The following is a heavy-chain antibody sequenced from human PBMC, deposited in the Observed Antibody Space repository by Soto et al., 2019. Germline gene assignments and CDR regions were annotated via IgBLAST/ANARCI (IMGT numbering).Heavy chain of an antibody. D-gene: IGHD3-22*01. CDR1: GGSISSGDYY. Sequence: SETLSLTCTVSGGSISSGDYYWSWIRQPPGKGLEWIGYIYYSGSTYYNPSLKSRVTISVDTSKNQFSLKLSSVTAADTAVYYCARGGDYYDSSGPYYYYGMDVWGQGTTVTVSS. CDR2: IYYSGST. J-gene: IGHJ6*02. V-gene: IGHV4-30-4*01. CDR3: ARGGDYYDSSGPYYYYGMDV.